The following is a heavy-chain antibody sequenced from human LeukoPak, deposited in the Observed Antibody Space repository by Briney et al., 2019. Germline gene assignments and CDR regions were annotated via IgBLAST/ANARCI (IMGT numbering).Heavy chain of an antibody. CDR3: ARNPYGDPFDY. CDR1: GGSISSSSYY. J-gene: IGHJ4*02. V-gene: IGHV4-39*07. CDR2: IYYSGST. D-gene: IGHD4-17*01. Sequence: SETLSLTCTVSGGSISSSSYYWGWIRQPPGKGLEWIGSIYYSGSTYYNPSLKSRVTISVDTSKNQFSLKLSSVTAADTAVYYCARNPYGDPFDYWGQGTLVTVSS.